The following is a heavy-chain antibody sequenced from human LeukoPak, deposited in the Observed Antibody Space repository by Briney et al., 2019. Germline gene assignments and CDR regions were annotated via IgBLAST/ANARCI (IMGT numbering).Heavy chain of an antibody. Sequence: SETLSLTCTVSGYSISSGYYWGWIRQPPGKGLEWIGSMYHSGSTYYNPSLKSRVTISVDTSKNQFSLKLSSVTAADTAVYYCARMVYGGQEIGGAFDIWGQGTMVTVSS. D-gene: IGHD4-23*01. CDR3: ARMVYGGQEIGGAFDI. V-gene: IGHV4-38-2*02. CDR2: MYHSGST. CDR1: GYSISSGYY. J-gene: IGHJ3*02.